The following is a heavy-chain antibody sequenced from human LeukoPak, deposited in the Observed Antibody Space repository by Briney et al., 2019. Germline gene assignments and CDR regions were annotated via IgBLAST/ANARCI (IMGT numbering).Heavy chain of an antibody. J-gene: IGHJ6*02. Sequence: SGGSLRLSCEGSGFTFSNYWMGWVRQAPGKGLQWVANIKTDGSEKYYVDSVKGRFTISRDNAKNSLYLQMNSLRAGDTAVYYCARDYYYGMDVWGQGTTVTVSS. V-gene: IGHV3-7*01. CDR3: ARDYYYGMDV. CDR1: GFTFSNYW. CDR2: IKTDGSEK.